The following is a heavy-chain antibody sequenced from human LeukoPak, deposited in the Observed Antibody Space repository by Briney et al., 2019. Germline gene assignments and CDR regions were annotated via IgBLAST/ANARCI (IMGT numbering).Heavy chain of an antibody. V-gene: IGHV3-23*01. D-gene: IGHD5-24*01. CDR3: AKERGYGYNHIDY. CDR2: ISGSGGST. Sequence: GVSLTLSCEASGFPFSSYAMNWVRQAPGKGLEWVSTISGSGGSTYYADSVKGRFTISRDKSKNTVYLQMNSLRAEDTAVYYCAKERGYGYNHIDYWGQGTLVTVSS. CDR1: GFPFSSYA. J-gene: IGHJ4*02.